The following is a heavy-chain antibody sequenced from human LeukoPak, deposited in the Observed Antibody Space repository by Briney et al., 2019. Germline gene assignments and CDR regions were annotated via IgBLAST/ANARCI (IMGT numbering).Heavy chain of an antibody. J-gene: IGHJ5*02. V-gene: IGHV5-51*01. CDR1: GYSFTSYW. CDR3: ARSYDFLRPNRFDP. Sequence: GESLKLSCKASGYSFTSYWIGWVRQMPGKGLEWMGIIYPGDSDTSYSPSFQGQVTISADKSISTVYLQLSSLRAADTAMYYCARSYDFLRPNRFDPWGQGTLVTVSS. D-gene: IGHD3-3*01. CDR2: IYPGDSDT.